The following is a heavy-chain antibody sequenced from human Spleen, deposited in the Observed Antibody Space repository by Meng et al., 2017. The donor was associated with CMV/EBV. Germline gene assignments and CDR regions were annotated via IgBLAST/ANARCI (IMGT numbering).Heavy chain of an antibody. J-gene: IGHJ2*01. CDR3: ARVTIFGVVMSYWYFDL. CDR2: ISSSGSSI. CDR1: GFTVSSNY. V-gene: IGHV3-11*04. Sequence: GESLKISCAASGFTVSSNYMSWVRQAPGKGLEWVSYISSSGSSIYYADSVKGRFTISRDNAKNSLFLQMNSLRAEDTAVYYCARVTIFGVVMSYWYFDLWGRGTLVTVSS. D-gene: IGHD3-3*01.